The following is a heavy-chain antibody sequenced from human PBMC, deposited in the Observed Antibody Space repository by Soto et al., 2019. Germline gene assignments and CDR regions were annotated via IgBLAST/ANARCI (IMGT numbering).Heavy chain of an antibody. Sequence: GESLKICSKASGSSFATYWNSWVRQMPGKGLEWMGIIYPDDSDARYSPSLQGQVTISADKSISAAYLQWSSLEASDTAIYYYERLGYCSGGSCYPDYWGQGTQVTVYS. J-gene: IGHJ4*02. D-gene: IGHD2-15*01. V-gene: IGHV5-51*01. CDR1: GSSFATYW. CDR2: IYPDDSDA. CDR3: ERLGYCSGGSCYPDY.